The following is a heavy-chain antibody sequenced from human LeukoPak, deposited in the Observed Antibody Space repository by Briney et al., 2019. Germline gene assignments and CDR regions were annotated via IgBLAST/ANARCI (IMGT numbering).Heavy chain of an antibody. D-gene: IGHD1-26*01. CDR3: ARGGTYYPCIDY. Sequence: ASARVSCKASGYSFSTTYINWVRQAPGQGLEWMGRISAYNGGTAYAQKFQGRVTMTTDSSTTTAYMDLASLRSDDTAVYYCARGGTYYPCIDYWGQGTLVTVSS. V-gene: IGHV1-18*01. CDR1: GYSFSTTY. CDR2: ISAYNGGT. J-gene: IGHJ4*01.